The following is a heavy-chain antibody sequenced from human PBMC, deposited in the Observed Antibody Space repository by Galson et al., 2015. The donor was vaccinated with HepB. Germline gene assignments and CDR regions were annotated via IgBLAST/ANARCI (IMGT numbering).Heavy chain of an antibody. CDR3: ARRAYCSSTSCPDGPGMDV. CDR2: INPSGGST. CDR1: GYTFTSYY. Sequence: SVKVSCKASGYTFTSYYMHWVRQAPGQGLEWMGIINPSGGSTTYAQKFQDRVTMTRDTSTSTVYMELSSLRSEDTAVYYCARRAYCSSTSCPDGPGMDVWGQGTTVTVSS. J-gene: IGHJ6*02. D-gene: IGHD2-2*01. V-gene: IGHV1-46*01.